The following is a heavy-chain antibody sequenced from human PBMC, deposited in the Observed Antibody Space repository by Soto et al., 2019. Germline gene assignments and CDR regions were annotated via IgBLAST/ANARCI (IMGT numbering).Heavy chain of an antibody. J-gene: IGHJ5*02. V-gene: IGHV1-2*04. CDR1: GYTFTGYY. CDR2: INPNSGGT. CDR3: ARGLEWLRSNWFDP. Sequence: ASVKVSCKASGYTFTGYYMHWVRQAPGQGLEWMGWINPNSGGTNYAQKFQGWVTMTRDTSISTAYMELSRPRSDDTAVYYCARGLEWLRSNWFDPWGQGTLVTVSS. D-gene: IGHD5-12*01.